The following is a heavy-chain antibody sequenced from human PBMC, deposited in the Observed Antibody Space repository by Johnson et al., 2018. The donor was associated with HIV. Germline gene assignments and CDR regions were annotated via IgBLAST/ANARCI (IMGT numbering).Heavy chain of an antibody. CDR3: ARDNGEDAFDI. V-gene: IGHV3-13*01. CDR1: GFTFSSYD. J-gene: IGHJ3*02. D-gene: IGHD4-17*01. Sequence: VQLVESGGGVVQPGRSLRLSCAASGFTFSSYDMHWVRQATGKGLEWVSAIGTAGDTYYPGSVKGRFTISRENAENSLYLQMNSLRAGDTAVYYCARDNGEDAFDIWGQGTMVTVSS. CDR2: IGTAGDT.